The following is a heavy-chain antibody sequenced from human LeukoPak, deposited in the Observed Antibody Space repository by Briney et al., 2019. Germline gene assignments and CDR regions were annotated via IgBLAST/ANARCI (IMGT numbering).Heavy chain of an antibody. D-gene: IGHD3-3*01. V-gene: IGHV1-18*01. CDR1: GGTFSSYA. J-gene: IGHJ4*02. CDR3: ARDRTLHYCDFWSGNYTSYFDY. Sequence: ASVKVSCKASGGTFSSYAISWVRQAPGQGLEWMGWISTYNGNTNYAQKLQGRVTMTTDTPTRTAYMELRSLRSDDTAVYYCARDRTLHYCDFWSGNYTSYFDYWGQGTLVTVSS. CDR2: ISTYNGNT.